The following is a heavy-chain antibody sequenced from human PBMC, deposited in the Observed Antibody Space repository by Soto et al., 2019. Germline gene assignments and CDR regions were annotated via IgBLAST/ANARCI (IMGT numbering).Heavy chain of an antibody. CDR2: ISGSGGST. Sequence: GGSLRLSCAASGFTFSSYAMSWVRQAPGKGLEWVSAISGSGGSTYYADSVKGRLTSSRDNSKNTLYLQMNSLRAEDTAVYYCAKDLIVVVITTTGGGYWGQGTLVTVSS. J-gene: IGHJ4*02. CDR1: GFTFSSYA. V-gene: IGHV3-23*01. CDR3: AKDLIVVVITTTGGGY. D-gene: IGHD3-22*01.